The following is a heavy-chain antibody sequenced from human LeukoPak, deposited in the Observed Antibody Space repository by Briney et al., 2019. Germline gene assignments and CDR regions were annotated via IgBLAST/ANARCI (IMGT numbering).Heavy chain of an antibody. CDR1: GFTFSSYW. CDR2: IKQDGSEK. Sequence: GGSLRLSCAASGFTFSSYWKSWVRQAPGKGLEWVANIKQDGSEKYYVDSVKGRFTISRDNAKNSLYLRMNSLRAEDTAVYYCARYFSSGSFFWFDPWGQGTLVTVSS. D-gene: IGHD3-10*01. CDR3: ARYFSSGSFFWFDP. J-gene: IGHJ5*02. V-gene: IGHV3-7*01.